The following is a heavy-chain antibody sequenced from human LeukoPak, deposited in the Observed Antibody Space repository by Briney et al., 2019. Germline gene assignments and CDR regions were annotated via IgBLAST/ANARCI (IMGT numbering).Heavy chain of an antibody. CDR2: ISGGGDIT. V-gene: IGHV3-23*01. CDR1: GFNFANHA. CDR3: VREDTPATANY. J-gene: IGHJ4*02. Sequence: GGSLRLSCAASGFNFANHAMSWVRQTPGKGLEWVSAISGGGDITYYADSVTGRFTISRDNSKDTLFLQMRSLRPGDTAVYYCVREDTPATANYWGQGTLVTISS. D-gene: IGHD2-21*02.